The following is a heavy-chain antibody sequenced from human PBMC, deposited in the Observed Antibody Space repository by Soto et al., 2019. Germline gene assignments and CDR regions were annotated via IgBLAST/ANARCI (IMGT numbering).Heavy chain of an antibody. J-gene: IGHJ6*02. Sequence: PGESLKISCKGSGYSFTSYWIGWVRQMPGKGLEWMAIIYSGDSDTRISPSFQGRVTISADKSISTAYLQWSSLKASDTAIYYCARHGPVSTSAPTSFCGGDCRNGMDVWGQGTTVTVSS. CDR3: ARHGPVSTSAPTSFCGGDCRNGMDV. D-gene: IGHD2-21*02. V-gene: IGHV5-51*01. CDR1: GYSFTSYW. CDR2: IYSGDSDT.